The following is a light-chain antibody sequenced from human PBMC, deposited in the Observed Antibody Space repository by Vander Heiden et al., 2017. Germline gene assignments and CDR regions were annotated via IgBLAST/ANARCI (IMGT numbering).Light chain of an antibody. Sequence: DIQMTQSPSTLSASVGDRVTITCRASQSISSWLAWYQQKPGKAPKLLIYKASSLESGVPSRFSGSGSGTEFTLTISSLQPDDFATYYCLQYNSYSWTFGQETKVEIK. CDR1: QSISSW. J-gene: IGKJ1*01. V-gene: IGKV1-5*03. CDR2: KAS. CDR3: LQYNSYSWT.